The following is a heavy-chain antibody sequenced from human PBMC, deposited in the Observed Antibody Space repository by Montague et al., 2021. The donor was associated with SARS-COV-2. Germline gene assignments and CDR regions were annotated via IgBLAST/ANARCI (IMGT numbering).Heavy chain of an antibody. CDR3: ARGRQHINMVVVVVTGGEYYFDF. CDR1: DGSFRDYS. J-gene: IGHJ4*02. CDR2: INHRGST. Sequence: SETLSLTCAVYDGSFRDYSWTWIRQPPGKGLEWVGEINHRGSTNXNPSLKSRVTISVDTSKNQFSLKMTSVTAADTAVYYCARGRQHINMVVVVVTGGEYYFDFWGQGTLVAVSS. D-gene: IGHD3-22*01. V-gene: IGHV4-34*01.